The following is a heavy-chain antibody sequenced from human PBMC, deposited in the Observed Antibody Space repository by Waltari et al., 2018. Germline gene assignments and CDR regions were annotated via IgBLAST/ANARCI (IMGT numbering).Heavy chain of an antibody. D-gene: IGHD6-13*01. Sequence: QVQLVQSGAEVKKPGASVKVSCKASGYTFTSYDIQWVRQATGQGLEWMGWMNPNSGNTGYAQKFQGRVTMTRDTSASTAYMELSSLRSEDTAVYYCARPPTYSSSWYSFDYWGQGTLVTVSS. V-gene: IGHV1-8*01. CDR2: MNPNSGNT. CDR1: GYTFTSYD. J-gene: IGHJ4*02. CDR3: ARPPTYSSSWYSFDY.